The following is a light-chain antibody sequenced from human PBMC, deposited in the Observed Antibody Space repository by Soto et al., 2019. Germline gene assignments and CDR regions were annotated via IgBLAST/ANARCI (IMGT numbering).Light chain of an antibody. CDR3: CSYAGSSTFVV. CDR1: SSDIGSYNL. J-gene: IGLJ2*01. V-gene: IGLV2-23*03. Sequence: QSALTQPASVSGSPGQSITISCTGTSSDIGSYNLVSWYQQDPGKAPKLMIYEGSKRPSGVSNRFSGSKSDNTASLTISGLQAEDEADYYCCSYAGSSTFVVFGGGTKLTVL. CDR2: EGS.